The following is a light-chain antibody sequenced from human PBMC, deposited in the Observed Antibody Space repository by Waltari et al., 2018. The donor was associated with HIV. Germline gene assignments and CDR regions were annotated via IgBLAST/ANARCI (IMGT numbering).Light chain of an antibody. Sequence: EIVLTQSPGTLSLSPGERATLSCTASQTLTSTYVAWYQQKPGQAPRLVIYDAFRRATGIPDRVSGSGSGTDFTLTISRLEPEDFAVYYCQQYGSSPTFGQGTKVEIK. V-gene: IGKV3-20*01. CDR2: DAF. J-gene: IGKJ1*01. CDR3: QQYGSSPT. CDR1: QTLTSTY.